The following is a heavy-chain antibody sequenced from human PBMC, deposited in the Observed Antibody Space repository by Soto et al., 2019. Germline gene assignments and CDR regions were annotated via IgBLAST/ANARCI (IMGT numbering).Heavy chain of an antibody. D-gene: IGHD6-13*01. CDR1: GGSFSGYY. V-gene: IGHV4-34*01. J-gene: IGHJ4*02. CDR2: INHSGST. CDR3: ASARIAAGEVSGDY. Sequence: QVQLQQWGAGLLKPSETLSLTCAVYGGSFSGYYWSWIRQPPGKGLEWIEEINHSGSTNYNPSLKSRVTISVDTSKNQFSLKLSSVTAADTAVYYCASARIAAGEVSGDYWGQGTLVTVSS.